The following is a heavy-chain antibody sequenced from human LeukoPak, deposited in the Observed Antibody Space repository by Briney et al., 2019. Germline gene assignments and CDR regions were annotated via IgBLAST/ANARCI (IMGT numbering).Heavy chain of an antibody. Sequence: GGSLRLSCAASGFNVSDYYIDWVRQAPGKGLEWIGRIRYKVDSSTTHYAASVKGRFTISRDDSKNSVYLQLNSLKIEDTAVYYCARALPLDSWGQGSLVTVSS. CDR2: IRYKVDSSTT. D-gene: IGHD3-10*01. CDR3: ARALPLDS. J-gene: IGHJ4*02. CDR1: GFNVSDYY. V-gene: IGHV3-72*01.